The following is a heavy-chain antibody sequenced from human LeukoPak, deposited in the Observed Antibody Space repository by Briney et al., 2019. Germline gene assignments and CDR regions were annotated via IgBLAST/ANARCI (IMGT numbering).Heavy chain of an antibody. CDR2: IYSGGST. Sequence: GGSLRLSCAASGFTVSQNYMTSARQAPGKGLEWVSAIYSGGSTFYADSVKGRFTISRDNSKNTLFLQMSSLRAEDTAAYYCAREVWSVSGSYDAYAGYSHGIDTWGQGTTVTVSS. D-gene: IGHD3-16*01. V-gene: IGHV3-66*01. CDR3: AREVWSVSGSYDAYAGYSHGIDT. J-gene: IGHJ6*02. CDR1: GFTVSQNY.